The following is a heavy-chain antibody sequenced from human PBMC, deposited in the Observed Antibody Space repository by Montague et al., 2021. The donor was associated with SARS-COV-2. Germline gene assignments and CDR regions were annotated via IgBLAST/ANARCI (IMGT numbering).Heavy chain of an antibody. J-gene: IGHJ4*02. CDR1: GFTFDDYA. V-gene: IGHV3-9*01. Sequence: SLRLSWAASGFTFDDYAMHLFRQAPGAGLEWVAGVDWSSGFFAYSDSVRGRFTISRDNAKNSLYLQMNSLKVEDTALYYCAKAPWGSDWYYFDYWGQGTLVTVSS. CDR3: AKAPWGSDWYYFDY. D-gene: IGHD3-9*01. CDR2: VDWSSGFF.